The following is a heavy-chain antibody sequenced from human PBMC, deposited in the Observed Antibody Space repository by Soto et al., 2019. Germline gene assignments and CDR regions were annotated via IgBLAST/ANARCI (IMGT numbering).Heavy chain of an antibody. Sequence: LRLSCAASGFTFSSYGMQWVRQAPGKGLEWVAVISYDGSNKYYADSVKGRFTISRDNSKNTLYLQMNSLRAEDTAVYYCAKTGRMVYAIDYYYGMDVWGQGTTVTVSS. J-gene: IGHJ6*02. D-gene: IGHD2-8*01. V-gene: IGHV3-30*18. CDR1: GFTFSSYG. CDR2: ISYDGSNK. CDR3: AKTGRMVYAIDYYYGMDV.